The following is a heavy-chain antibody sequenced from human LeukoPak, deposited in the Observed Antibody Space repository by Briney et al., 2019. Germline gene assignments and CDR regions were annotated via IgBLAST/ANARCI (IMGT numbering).Heavy chain of an antibody. CDR1: GFTFSSYA. CDR3: AKTRPLDSSSWSHGDY. J-gene: IGHJ4*02. CDR2: ISGSGDST. Sequence: PGGSLRLSCAASGFTFSSYAMSWVRQAPGKGLEWVSAISGSGDSTYYGDSVQGRFTISRDNSKNTLYLQMNSLRPEDTAVYDGAKTRPLDSSSWSHGDYWGQGTLVTVSS. V-gene: IGHV3-23*01. D-gene: IGHD6-13*01.